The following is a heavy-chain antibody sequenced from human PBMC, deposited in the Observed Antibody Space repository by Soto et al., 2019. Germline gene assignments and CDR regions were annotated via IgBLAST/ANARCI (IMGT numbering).Heavy chain of an antibody. CDR1: RFTFSTYW. J-gene: IGHJ6*02. CDR3: ARELSAFGMDV. V-gene: IGHV3-74*01. D-gene: IGHD3-16*02. CDR2: LNRDGSGT. Sequence: GSLRLSCSASRFTFSTYWMHWVRQDPGSGLVWVSRLNRDGSGTDYADSVKGRFTISRDDAKNTLYLQMNSLRAEDTAIYYCARELSAFGMDVWGQGTTVTVAS.